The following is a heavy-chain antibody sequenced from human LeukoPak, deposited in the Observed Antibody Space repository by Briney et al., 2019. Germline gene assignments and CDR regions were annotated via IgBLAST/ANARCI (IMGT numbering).Heavy chain of an antibody. J-gene: IGHJ4*02. CDR3: AKNREYTYGYSDY. CDR1: GFTFTNYA. Sequence: GVSLRLSCAASGFTFTNYAMSGVRQAPGKGLEWLSAISGSSGSTDYADSVKGRFTISRDDSKNTLFLQMNSLRAEDTAVYYCAKNREYTYGYSDYWGQGTLVTVSS. D-gene: IGHD5-18*01. CDR2: ISGSSGST. V-gene: IGHV3-23*01.